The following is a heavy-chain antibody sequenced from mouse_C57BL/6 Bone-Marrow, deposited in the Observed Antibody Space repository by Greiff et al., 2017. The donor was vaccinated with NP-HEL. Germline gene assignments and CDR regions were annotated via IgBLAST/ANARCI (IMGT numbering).Heavy chain of an antibody. D-gene: IGHD4-1*01. CDR2: IYPGNSDT. CDR3: TRSNWALYWYFDV. J-gene: IGHJ1*03. CDR1: GYTFTSYW. V-gene: IGHV1-5*01. Sequence: VQLQQSGTVLARPGASVKMSCKTSGYTFTSYWMHWVKQRPGQGLEWIGAIYPGNSDTSYNQKFKGKAKLTAVTSASTAYMELSSLTNEDSAVYYGTRSNWALYWYFDVWGTGTTVTVSS.